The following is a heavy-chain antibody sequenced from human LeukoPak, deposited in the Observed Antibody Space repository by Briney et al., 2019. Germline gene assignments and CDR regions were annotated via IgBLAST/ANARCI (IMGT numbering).Heavy chain of an antibody. CDR1: GFSFRDFW. J-gene: IGHJ4*02. D-gene: IGHD5-12*01. Sequence: PAGSLRLSCAASGFSFRDFWMTWVRQAPGKGLEWVANINRGGSVKYYVDSVKGRFTISRDDAKSSLYVQLNSLRDEDTAVYYCARFGYSGWNLEYWGQGTLVTVSS. CDR3: ARFGYSGWNLEY. V-gene: IGHV3-7*01. CDR2: INRGGSVK.